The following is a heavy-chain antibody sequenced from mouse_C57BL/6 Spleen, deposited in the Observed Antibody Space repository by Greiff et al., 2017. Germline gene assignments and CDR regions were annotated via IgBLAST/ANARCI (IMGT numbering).Heavy chain of an antibody. Sequence: QVQLQQPGAELVRPGTSVKLSCKASGYTFTSYWMHWVKQRPGQGLEWIGVIDPSDSYTNYNQKFKGKATLTVDTSSSTAYMQLSSLTSEDSAVYYCARDYDGAYWGQGTLVTVSA. D-gene: IGHD2-4*01. CDR3: ARDYDGAY. CDR2: IDPSDSYT. CDR1: GYTFTSYW. J-gene: IGHJ3*01. V-gene: IGHV1-59*01.